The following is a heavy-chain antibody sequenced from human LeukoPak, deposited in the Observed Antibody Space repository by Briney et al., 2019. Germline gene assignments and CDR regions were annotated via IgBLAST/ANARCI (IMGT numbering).Heavy chain of an antibody. V-gene: IGHV5-51*01. CDR3: AVPKRMTVVGGRAGFDY. CDR1: GYSFTSYW. D-gene: IGHD3-10*01. Sequence: GESLKISCKGSGYSFTSYWIGWVRQMPGKGLEWMGIIYPGDSDTRYSPSFQGQVTISADKSISDAYLQWSSLKASAAAISYWAVPKRMTVVGGRAGFDYWGQGTLVTVSS. CDR2: IYPGDSDT. J-gene: IGHJ4*02.